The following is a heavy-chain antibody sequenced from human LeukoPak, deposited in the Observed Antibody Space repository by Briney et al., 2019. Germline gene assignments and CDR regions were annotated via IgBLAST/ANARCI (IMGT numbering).Heavy chain of an antibody. CDR3: ARDYFYAFDY. CDR1: GFTFSSYA. D-gene: IGHD2/OR15-2a*01. CDR2: ISSSSSTI. J-gene: IGHJ4*02. V-gene: IGHV3-48*02. Sequence: GGSLRLSRAASGFTFSSYALHWVRQAPGKGLEWVSYISSSSSTIFYADSVKGRFTISRDSARNSLFLQMNSLRDEDTAVYYCARDYFYAFDYWGQGTLVTVSS.